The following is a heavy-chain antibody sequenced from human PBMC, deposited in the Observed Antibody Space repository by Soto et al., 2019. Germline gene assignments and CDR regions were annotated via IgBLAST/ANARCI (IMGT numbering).Heavy chain of an antibody. CDR1: GFMFSNYW. V-gene: IGHV3-7*01. CDR3: AREAY. Sequence: GGSLRLSCAASGFMFSNYWLSWVRQAPGKGLECVASINRDGSEKYYVDSVKGRFTISRDNAKNSLSLQMDTLRVEDTAVYYCAREAYWGRGTLVTVSS. CDR2: INRDGSEK. J-gene: IGHJ4*02.